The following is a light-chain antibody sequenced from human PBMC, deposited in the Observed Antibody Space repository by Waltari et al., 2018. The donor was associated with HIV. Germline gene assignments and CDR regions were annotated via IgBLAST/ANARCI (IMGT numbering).Light chain of an antibody. J-gene: IGLJ3*02. CDR3: ASFTGDDTVM. V-gene: IGLV2-14*03. Sequence: SAVTQPASVSGLPGQSVTISCPGADNDFGLRTFVSWYQQHPGKLPILIVSDVDSRASGIPERVSASKSGETAFLTISSLRTEDEALYYCASFTGDDTVMFGGGTLVTVL. CDR2: DVD. CDR1: DNDFGLRTF.